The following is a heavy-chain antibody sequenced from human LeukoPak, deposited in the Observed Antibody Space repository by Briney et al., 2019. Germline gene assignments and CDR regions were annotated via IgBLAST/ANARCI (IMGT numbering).Heavy chain of an antibody. CDR2: IIPIFGTA. Sequence: SVKVSCKASGGTFSSHAISWVRQAPGQGLEWMGGIIPIFGTANYAQKFQGRVTITADESTSTAYMELSSLRSEDTAVYYCARAGQQLVSAPGYFDYWGQGTLVTVSS. CDR1: GGTFSSHA. J-gene: IGHJ4*02. CDR3: ARAGQQLVSAPGYFDY. D-gene: IGHD6-13*01. V-gene: IGHV1-69*13.